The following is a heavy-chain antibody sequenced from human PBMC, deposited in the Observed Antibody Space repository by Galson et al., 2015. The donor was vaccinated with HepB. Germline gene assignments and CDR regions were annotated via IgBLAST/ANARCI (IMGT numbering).Heavy chain of an antibody. CDR1: GFTFSSYA. J-gene: IGHJ4*02. D-gene: IGHD6-13*01. Sequence: SLRLSCAASGFTFSSYAMSWVRQAPGKGLEWVSAISGSGGSTYYADSVKGRFTISRDNSKNTLYLQMNSLRAEDTAVYYCAKDKGSWGRFDCWGQGTLVTVSS. CDR3: AKDKGSWGRFDC. V-gene: IGHV3-23*01. CDR2: ISGSGGST.